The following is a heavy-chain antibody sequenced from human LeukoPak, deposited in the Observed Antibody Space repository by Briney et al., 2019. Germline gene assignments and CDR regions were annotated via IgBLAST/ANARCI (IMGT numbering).Heavy chain of an antibody. CDR1: GYTFTSYD. CDR3: ATSSGNYHFDY. D-gene: IGHD1-26*01. CDR2: MDPNSGNT. Sequence: GASVKVSCKASGYTFTSYDINWVRQATGQGLEWMGWMDPNSGNTNYAQKFQGRVTITSNTSISTAYMELSSLRSEDTAIYYCATSSGNYHFDYWGQGTLVTVSS. J-gene: IGHJ4*02. V-gene: IGHV1-8*01.